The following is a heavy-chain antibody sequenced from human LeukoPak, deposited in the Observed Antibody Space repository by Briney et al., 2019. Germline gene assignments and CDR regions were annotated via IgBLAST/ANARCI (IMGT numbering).Heavy chain of an antibody. J-gene: IGHJ4*02. D-gene: IGHD3-9*01. CDR3: ARSGYYDILTGYFHFDY. CDR1: GYTFTSYG. CDR2: ISAYNGNT. V-gene: IGHV1-18*01. Sequence: ASVKVSCKASGYTFTSYGISWVRQAPGQGLEWMGWISAYNGNTNYAQKLQGRVTMTTDTSTSTAYMELRSLRSDDTAVYYCARSGYYDILTGYFHFDYWGQGTLVTVSS.